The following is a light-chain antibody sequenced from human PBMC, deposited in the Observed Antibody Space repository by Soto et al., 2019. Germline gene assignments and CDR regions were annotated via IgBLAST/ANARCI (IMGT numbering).Light chain of an antibody. CDR2: DNN. CDR3: GTWDSSLSAGE. J-gene: IGLJ3*02. Sequence: QSVLTQPPSVSAAPGQKVTISCSGSSSNIGNNYVSWYQQLPGTAPKLLIYDNNKRPSGIPDRFSGSKSGTSATLGITGLQTGDEADCYCGTWDSSLSAGEFGGGTKLTVL. CDR1: SSNIGNNY. V-gene: IGLV1-51*01.